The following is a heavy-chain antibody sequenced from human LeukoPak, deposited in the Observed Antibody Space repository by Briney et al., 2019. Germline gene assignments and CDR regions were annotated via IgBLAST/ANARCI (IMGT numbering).Heavy chain of an antibody. Sequence: PSETLSLTCAVYGGSFSGYYWSWIRQPPGKGLEWIGEINHSGSTNYNPSLKSRVTISVDTSKNQFSLKLSSVTAADTAVYYCARTVGATTPQSDYWGQGTLVTVSS. J-gene: IGHJ4*02. D-gene: IGHD1-26*01. CDR1: GGSFSGYY. CDR3: ARTVGATTPQSDY. CDR2: INHSGST. V-gene: IGHV4-34*01.